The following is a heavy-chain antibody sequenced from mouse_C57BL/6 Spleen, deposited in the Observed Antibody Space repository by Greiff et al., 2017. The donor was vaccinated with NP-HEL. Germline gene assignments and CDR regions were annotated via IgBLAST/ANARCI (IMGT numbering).Heavy chain of an antibody. CDR2: IDPSDSYT. CDR1: GYTFTSYW. CDR3: ARLGAYYFDY. V-gene: IGHV1-50*01. J-gene: IGHJ2*01. Sequence: QVQLQQPGAELVKPGASVKLSCKASGYTFTSYWMQWVKQRPGQGLEWIGEIDPSDSYTNYNQKFKGKATLTVDTSSSTAYMQLSSLTSEDCAIYYCARLGAYYFDYWGKGTTLTVSS.